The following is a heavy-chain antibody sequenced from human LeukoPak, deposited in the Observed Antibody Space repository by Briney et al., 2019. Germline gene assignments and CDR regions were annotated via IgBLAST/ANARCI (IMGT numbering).Heavy chain of an antibody. D-gene: IGHD3-10*01. J-gene: IGHJ4*02. V-gene: IGHV3-21*01. CDR3: ASSGRFYGSGSTLDY. CDR2: ISSSSSYI. CDR1: GFTFSSYS. Sequence: GGSLRLSCAASGFTFSSYSMNWVRQAPGKGLEWVSSISSSSSYIYYADSVKGRFTISSDNAKNSLYPQMNSLRAEDTAVYYCASSGRFYGSGSTLDYWGQGTLVTVSS.